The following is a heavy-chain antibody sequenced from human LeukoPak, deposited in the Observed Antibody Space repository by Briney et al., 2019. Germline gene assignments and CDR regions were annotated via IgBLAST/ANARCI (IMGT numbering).Heavy chain of an antibody. CDR2: ISYTATT. D-gene: IGHD3-9*01. J-gene: IGHJ5*02. Sequence: SETLSLTCTVSGGSFTSNYWNWIRLPPGQGLGLIGYISYTATTSSNPSLKSRPTISADRSKNQFSLNLTSVTAADTAVYYCARYYDVLTAYNLPGFDPWGQGTLVTVSS. CDR1: GGSFTSNY. V-gene: IGHV4-59*08. CDR3: ARYYDVLTAYNLPGFDP.